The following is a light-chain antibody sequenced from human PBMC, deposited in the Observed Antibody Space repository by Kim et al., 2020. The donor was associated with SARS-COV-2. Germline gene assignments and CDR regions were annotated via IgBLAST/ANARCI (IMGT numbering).Light chain of an antibody. CDR1: SLRSYY. CDR3: NSRDSSGNVV. J-gene: IGLJ2*01. CDR2: GKN. Sequence: VALGQTGRITCQGDSLRSYYASWYQQKPGQAPVPVIYGKNNRPSGIPDRFSGSSSGNTASLTITGAQAEDEADYYCNSRDSSGNVVFGGGTQLTFL. V-gene: IGLV3-19*01.